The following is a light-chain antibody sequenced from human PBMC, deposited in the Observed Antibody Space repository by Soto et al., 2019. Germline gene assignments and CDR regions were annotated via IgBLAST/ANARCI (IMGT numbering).Light chain of an antibody. CDR2: GAS. CDR1: QSVGSR. Sequence: EIVLTQSPGTLSLSPGERATLSSRASQSVGSRLAWYQQKNGKAPRILISGASSRAAGIPDRFSGRGSGTDFTLTISRLEPEDLALYYCQQYVTSAITFGQGTRLEIK. CDR3: QQYVTSAIT. J-gene: IGKJ5*01. V-gene: IGKV3-20*01.